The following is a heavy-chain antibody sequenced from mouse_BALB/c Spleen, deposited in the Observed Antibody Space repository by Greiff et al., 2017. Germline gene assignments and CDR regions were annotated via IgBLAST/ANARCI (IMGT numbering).Heavy chain of an antibody. CDR2: IDPENGDT. CDR1: GFNIKDYY. J-gene: IGHJ4*01. CDR3: NRAYYAPHYAMDY. Sequence: EVQLQQSGAELVRSGASVKLSCTASGFNIKDYYMHWVKQRPEQGLEWIGWIDPENGDTEYAPKFQGKATMTADTSSNTAYLQLSSLTSEDTAVYYWNRAYYAPHYAMDYWGQGTSVTVSS. V-gene: IGHV14-4*02. D-gene: IGHD2-10*01.